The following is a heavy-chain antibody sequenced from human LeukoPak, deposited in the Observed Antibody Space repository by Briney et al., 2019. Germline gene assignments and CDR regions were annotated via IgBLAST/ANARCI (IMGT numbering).Heavy chain of an antibody. CDR2: ISGSGGTT. CDR3: AKVSGGGLYYDGMDV. J-gene: IGHJ6*04. CDR1: GFTFNNYA. Sequence: PGGSLRLSCAASGFTFNNYAMNWVRQAPGKGLEWVSVISGSGGTTYYADSVKGRFTISRDSSKNTLYLQMNSLRAEDTAVYYWAKVSGGGLYYDGMDVGGKGTTVTVSS. V-gene: IGHV3-23*01. D-gene: IGHD1-14*01.